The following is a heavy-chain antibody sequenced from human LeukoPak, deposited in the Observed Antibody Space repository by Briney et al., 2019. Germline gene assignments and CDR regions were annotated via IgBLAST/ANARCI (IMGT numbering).Heavy chain of an antibody. CDR3: ARAEYDFWSGYPYYFDY. D-gene: IGHD3-3*01. V-gene: IGHV4-59*01. J-gene: IGHJ4*02. Sequence: SETLPLTRPVSGGSISSYYWSWIRQPPGKGLAWIGYIYYSGSTNYNPSLKSRVTISVDTSKNQFSLKLSSVTAADTAVYYCARAEYDFWSGYPYYFDYWGQGTLVTVSS. CDR2: IYYSGST. CDR1: GGSISSYY.